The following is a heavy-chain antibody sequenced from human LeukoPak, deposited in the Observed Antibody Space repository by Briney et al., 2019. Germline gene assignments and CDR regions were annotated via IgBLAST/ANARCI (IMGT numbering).Heavy chain of an antibody. CDR2: IRSKANSYAT. CDR3: TRPHYDSSGYYYAFDY. V-gene: IGHV3-73*01. D-gene: IGHD3-22*01. Sequence: GGSLRLSCAASGFTFSGSAMHWVRQASGKGLEWDGRIRSKANSYATAYAASVKGRFTTSRDDSKNTAYLQMNSLKTEDTAVYYCTRPHYDSSGYYYAFDYWGQGTLVTVSS. J-gene: IGHJ4*02. CDR1: GFTFSGSA.